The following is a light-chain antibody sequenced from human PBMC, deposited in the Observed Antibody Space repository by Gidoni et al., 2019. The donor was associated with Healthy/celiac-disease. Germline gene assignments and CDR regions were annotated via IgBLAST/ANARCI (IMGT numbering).Light chain of an antibody. J-gene: IGKJ2*01. Sequence: DNQMTQSPSSLSASVGDRVTITCRASQSISSYLNWYQQKPGKAPKLLIYAASSLQSGVPSRFSGSGSGTDFTLTISSLQPEDFATYYCQQSYSTHTFXXXTKLEIK. CDR3: QQSYSTHT. CDR1: QSISSY. CDR2: AAS. V-gene: IGKV1-39*01.